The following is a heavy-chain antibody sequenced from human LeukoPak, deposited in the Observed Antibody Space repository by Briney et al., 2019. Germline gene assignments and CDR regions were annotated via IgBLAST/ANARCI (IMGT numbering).Heavy chain of an antibody. CDR1: GFTVSSNY. J-gene: IGHJ4*02. D-gene: IGHD3-3*01. CDR2: IYSGGST. V-gene: IGHV3-53*05. Sequence: GGSLRLSCAASGFTVSSNYMSWVRQAPGKGLEWVSVIYSGGSTYYADSVKGRFTISRDNSKNTLYLQMNSLRAEDTAVYYCAKDVLRFLEWPAGFDYWGQGTLVTVSS. CDR3: AKDVLRFLEWPAGFDY.